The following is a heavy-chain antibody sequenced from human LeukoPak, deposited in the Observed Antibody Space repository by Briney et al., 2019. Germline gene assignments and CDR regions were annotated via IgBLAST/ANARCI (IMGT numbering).Heavy chain of an antibody. CDR2: IYYSGST. CDR3: ARRTVTVTNFDY. J-gene: IGHJ4*02. D-gene: IGHD4-17*01. Sequence: SETLSLTCTVSGGSISSSSYYWGWIRQPPGKGLEWIGSIYYSGSTYYNPSLKSRVTISVDTSKNQFSLKLSSVTAADTAVYYCARRTVTVTNFDYWGQGILVTVSS. CDR1: GGSISSSSYY. V-gene: IGHV4-39*01.